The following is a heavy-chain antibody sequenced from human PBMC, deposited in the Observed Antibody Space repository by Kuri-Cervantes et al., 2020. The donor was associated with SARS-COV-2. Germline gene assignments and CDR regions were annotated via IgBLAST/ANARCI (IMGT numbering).Heavy chain of an antibody. CDR1: GYTFTRYY. CDR2: INPSGGST. D-gene: IGHD4-11*01. J-gene: IGHJ6*02. CDR3: ARDTGGTTVTTYLARGSPDGCMDV. Sequence: ASVNVSCQASGYTFTRYYIHWVRQPPGQGLEWMGIINPSGGSTRYAQKFQGRVTMTRDTSTSTVYMELSSLRSEDTAVYYCARDTGGTTVTTYLARGSPDGCMDVWGQGTTVTVSS. V-gene: IGHV1-46*01.